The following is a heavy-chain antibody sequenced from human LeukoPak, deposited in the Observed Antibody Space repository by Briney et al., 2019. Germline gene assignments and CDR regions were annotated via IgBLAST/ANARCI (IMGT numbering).Heavy chain of an antibody. CDR2: MNPNSGNT. CDR1: GYTFTSYD. J-gene: IGHJ4*02. Sequence: ASVKVSCKASGYTFTSYDINWVRQATGQGLEWMGWMNPNSGNTGYAQKFQGRVTITRNTSISTAYMELSSLRSEDTAVYYCARSIAAAGRPLAYWGQGTLVTVSS. V-gene: IGHV1-8*01. D-gene: IGHD6-13*01. CDR3: ARSIAAAGRPLAY.